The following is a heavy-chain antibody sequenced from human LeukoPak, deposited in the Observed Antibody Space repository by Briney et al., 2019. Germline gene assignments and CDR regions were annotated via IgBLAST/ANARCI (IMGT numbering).Heavy chain of an antibody. CDR3: ASIVLGPSAQFDY. Sequence: SETLSLTCIVSGGSLSRSSYYWGWIRQPPGTGLEWIGYIYYSGSTYYNSSLKSRVTISVDTSKNQFSLKLRSVTAADTAIYYCASIVLGPSAQFDYWGQGTLVTVSS. D-gene: IGHD2-2*01. CDR2: IYYSGST. V-gene: IGHV4-39*01. CDR1: GGSLSRSSYY. J-gene: IGHJ4*02.